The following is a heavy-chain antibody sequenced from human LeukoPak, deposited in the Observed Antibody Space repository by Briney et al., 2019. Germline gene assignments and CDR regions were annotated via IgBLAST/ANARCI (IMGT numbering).Heavy chain of an antibody. CDR1: GFTFNTFH. Sequence: GGSLRLSCAASGFTFNTFHMNWVRQAPGKGLEWVSSITSSGTYITYADSVQGRFTISRDNAKNSLYLQMYSLRVDDTALYYCARASGGWDLDYWGHGTLVTVSS. J-gene: IGHJ4*01. V-gene: IGHV3-21*06. CDR2: ITSSGTYI. D-gene: IGHD1-26*01. CDR3: ARASGGWDLDY.